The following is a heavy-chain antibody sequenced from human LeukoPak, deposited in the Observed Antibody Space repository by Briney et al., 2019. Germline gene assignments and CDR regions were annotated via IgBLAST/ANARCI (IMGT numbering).Heavy chain of an antibody. Sequence: ASVKVSCKASGYTFTSYYMHWVRQAPGQGLEWMGIINPSSGSTSYAQKFQGRVTMTRDTSTSTIYMELSSLRSEDTAVYYCAREPYGYSYGPPSNWFDPWGQGTLVTVSS. V-gene: IGHV1-46*01. CDR1: GYTFTSYY. J-gene: IGHJ5*02. D-gene: IGHD5-18*01. CDR3: AREPYGYSYGPPSNWFDP. CDR2: INPSSGST.